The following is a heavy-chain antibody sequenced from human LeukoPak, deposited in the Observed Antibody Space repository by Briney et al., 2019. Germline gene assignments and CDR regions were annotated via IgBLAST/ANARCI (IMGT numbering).Heavy chain of an antibody. V-gene: IGHV4-61*08. J-gene: IGHJ1*01. CDR3: ARGGAARLHFQN. CDR1: GGSISSGGYY. CDR2: IYHSGST. D-gene: IGHD6-6*01. Sequence: ASETLSLTCTVSGGSISSGGYYWSWIRQHPGKGLEWIGYIYHSGSTNYNPSLQSRVTISVDTSKNQFSLNLNSVTAADTAVYYCARGGAARLHFQNWGQGTLVTVSS.